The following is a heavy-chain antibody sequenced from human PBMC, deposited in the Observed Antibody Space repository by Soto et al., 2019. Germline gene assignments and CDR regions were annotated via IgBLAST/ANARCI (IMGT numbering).Heavy chain of an antibody. J-gene: IGHJ5*02. Sequence: GGSLRLSCAASGFTFTSYAMNWVRQAPGQGLEWVSTISYSGHTTYYADSVKGRFTISRDNSNNTLYLQMDSLRGEDTAVYYCARGAPLLAAGTWWFDPWGQGTLVTVSS. CDR1: GFTFTSYA. V-gene: IGHV3-23*01. CDR3: ARGAPLLAAGTWWFDP. D-gene: IGHD6-13*01. CDR2: ISYSGHTT.